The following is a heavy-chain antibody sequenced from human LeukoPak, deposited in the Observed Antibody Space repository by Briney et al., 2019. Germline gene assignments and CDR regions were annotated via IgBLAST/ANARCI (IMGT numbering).Heavy chain of an antibody. D-gene: IGHD1-26*01. Sequence: ASVKVSCKASGYTFTSYSISWVRQAPGQGLEWLGWINPNSGGTSYAQKFQGRVTMTRDTSISTAYMEVSRLRSDDTAVYYCATMGATNFDHWGQGTLVTVSS. CDR1: GYTFTSYS. CDR2: INPNSGGT. V-gene: IGHV1-2*02. CDR3: ATMGATNFDH. J-gene: IGHJ4*02.